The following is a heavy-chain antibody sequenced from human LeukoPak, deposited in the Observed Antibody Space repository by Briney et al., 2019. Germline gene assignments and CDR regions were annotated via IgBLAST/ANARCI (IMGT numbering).Heavy chain of an antibody. J-gene: IGHJ4*02. CDR3: AKGRPYDYVWGTYRTGFDY. D-gene: IGHD3-16*02. V-gene: IGHV3-23*01. CDR1: GFTFSRYA. CDR2: ISPSGGST. Sequence: GGSLRLSCAASGFTFSRYAMSWVRQAPGERLEWVSAISPSGGSTYYADSVKGRFTISRDNSKNTLYLQMNSLRAEDTAVYYCAKGRPYDYVWGTYRTGFDYWGQGTLVTVSS.